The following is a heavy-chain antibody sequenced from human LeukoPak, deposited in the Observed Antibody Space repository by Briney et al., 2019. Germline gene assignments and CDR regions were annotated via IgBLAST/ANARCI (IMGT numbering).Heavy chain of an antibody. CDR2: IYPGDSDT. J-gene: IGHJ3*02. CDR1: GYSFTSYW. Sequence: GESLKISWKGSGYSFTSYWIGWVRQIPGKGLEWIVIIYPGDSDTRYSTSFQGQVTISADKSITTAYLQWSSLKASDNAMYYCARKGYYYDSSGYYHSAFDIWGQGTMVTVSS. D-gene: IGHD3-22*01. V-gene: IGHV5-51*01. CDR3: ARKGYYYDSSGYYHSAFDI.